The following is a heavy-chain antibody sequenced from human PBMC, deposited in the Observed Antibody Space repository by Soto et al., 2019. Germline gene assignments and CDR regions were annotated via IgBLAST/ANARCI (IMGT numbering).Heavy chain of an antibody. CDR1: GYTFXXXX. D-gene: IGHD1-20*01. V-gene: IGHV1-8*01. Sequence: QVQLVXXXAEVXXPGASVKVSCKASGYTFXXXXXXXXRQASGQGLEWMGCVNPSSGNTXXAXKXXXXXXXXXXXXXXXAYMELSSLESDDTAIYYCARASMYIWSDHWGQGTLVTVSS. CDR2: VNPSSGNT. CDR3: ARASMYIWSDH. J-gene: IGHJ5*02.